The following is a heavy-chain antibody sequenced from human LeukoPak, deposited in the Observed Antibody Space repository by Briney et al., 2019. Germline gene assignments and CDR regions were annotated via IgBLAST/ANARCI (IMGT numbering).Heavy chain of an antibody. Sequence: GGSLRLSCAVSGFTSTNYWMSWARQSPGKGREWGANIYLDGSRAYYVDSVKGRFTISRDNAKNSLFLQMNSLSAEDTAVYYCGRAGPVTKDHFMDVWGKGTTVTVSS. CDR2: IYLDGSRA. CDR1: GFTSTNYW. V-gene: IGHV3-7*01. CDR3: GRAGPVTKDHFMDV. D-gene: IGHD2-2*01. J-gene: IGHJ6*03.